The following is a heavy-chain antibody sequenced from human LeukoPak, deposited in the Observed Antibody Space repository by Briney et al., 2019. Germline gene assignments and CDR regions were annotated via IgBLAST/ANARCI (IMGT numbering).Heavy chain of an antibody. CDR1: GFTFSSYG. J-gene: IGHJ6*04. CDR3: ARDGCSSTSCYPNYYYYGMDV. V-gene: IGHV3-33*01. Sequence: GGSLRLSCAASGFTFSSYGMHWVRQAPGEGLEWVAVIWYDGSNKYYADSVKGRFTTSRDNSKNTLYLQMNSLRAEDTAVYYCARDGCSSTSCYPNYYYYGMDVWGKGTTVTVSS. D-gene: IGHD2-2*01. CDR2: IWYDGSNK.